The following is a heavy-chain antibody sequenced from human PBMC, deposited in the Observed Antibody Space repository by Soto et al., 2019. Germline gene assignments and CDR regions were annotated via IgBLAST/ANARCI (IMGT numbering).Heavy chain of an antibody. CDR3: AREHSGYDLKAFDI. CDR1: GGTFSSYT. Sequence: QVQLVQSGAEVKKPGSSVKVSCKASGGTFSSYTISWVRQAPGQGLEWMGRIIPILGIANYAQKFQGRVTITADKSTSTDYMELSSLRSEDTAVYYCAREHSGYDLKAFDIWGQGTMVTVSS. D-gene: IGHD5-12*01. CDR2: IIPILGIA. V-gene: IGHV1-69*08. J-gene: IGHJ3*02.